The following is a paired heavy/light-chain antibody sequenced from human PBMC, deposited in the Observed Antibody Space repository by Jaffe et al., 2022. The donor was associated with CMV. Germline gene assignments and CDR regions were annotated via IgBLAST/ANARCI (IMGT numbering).Heavy chain of an antibody. CDR2: INGPGSEK. CDR3: ARDPSYSAFDV. Sequence: EEELVQSGGGLVQSGGSLTLSCVVSGFSFSDYWMTWVRQVPGKGLEFVTNINGPGSEKNYEDSVKGRFTISRDNAENSLFLQMNNLRVEDTAIYYCARDPSYSAFDVWGQGAMVTVYS. J-gene: IGHJ3*01. D-gene: IGHD1-26*01. CDR1: GFSFSDYW. V-gene: IGHV3-7*01.
Light chain of an antibody. Sequence: AVLTQSPLSLSVTLGQPASISCRSSQSLVHSDGDIHLHWFQQRPGQSPRRLIYRVSNRDSGVPDRFSGSGSGTDFTLKISRVEAEDIGVYYCLQGRNWATFGQGTKVDIK. CDR2: RVS. V-gene: IGKV2-30*02. J-gene: IGKJ1*01. CDR3: LQGRNWAT. CDR1: QSLVHSDGDIH.